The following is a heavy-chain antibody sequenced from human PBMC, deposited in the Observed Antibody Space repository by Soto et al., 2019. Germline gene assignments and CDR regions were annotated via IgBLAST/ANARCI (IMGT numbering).Heavy chain of an antibody. D-gene: IGHD3-3*01. V-gene: IGHV5-51*01. J-gene: IGHJ6*02. CDR3: ARTFGVGSPYYYSGMDV. Sequence: GESLKISCKCSGYDFTNYWIGWVRQMPGKGLEWMGIIYPGDSDTRYSPSFQGQVTISADKSISSAYLHWSNLRASDTATYYCARTFGVGSPYYYSGMDVWGQGTTVTVSS. CDR1: GYDFTNYW. CDR2: IYPGDSDT.